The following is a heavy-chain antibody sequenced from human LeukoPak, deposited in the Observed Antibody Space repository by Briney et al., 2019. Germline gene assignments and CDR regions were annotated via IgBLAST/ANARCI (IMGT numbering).Heavy chain of an antibody. CDR3: ARRGYYYDSSGYYTD. Sequence: SETLSLTCTVSGGSISSGSYYWSWIRQPAGKGLEWIGRIYTSGSTNYNPSLKSRVTISVDTSKNQFSLKLSSVTAADTAVYYYARRGYYYDSSGYYTDWGQGTLVTVSS. J-gene: IGHJ4*02. CDR1: GGSISSGSYY. V-gene: IGHV4-61*02. CDR2: IYTSGST. D-gene: IGHD3-22*01.